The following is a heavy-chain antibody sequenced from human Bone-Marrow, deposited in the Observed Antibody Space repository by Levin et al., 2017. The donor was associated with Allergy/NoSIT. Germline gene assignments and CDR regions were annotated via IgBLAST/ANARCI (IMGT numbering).Heavy chain of an antibody. CDR1: VDSLKNLQ. CDR2: VYYSGVP. Sequence: KPSETLSLTCHDPVDSLKNLQWAWMRQSPGKGLEWIGYVYYSGVPNYNSSLNGRVSLSRDSSRRQVTLTLNFVTAADTAVYYCAQINTYFGLDPWGPGISVTVSS. V-gene: IGHV4-59*11. D-gene: IGHD3/OR15-3a*01. CDR3: AQINTYFGLDP. J-gene: IGHJ5*02.